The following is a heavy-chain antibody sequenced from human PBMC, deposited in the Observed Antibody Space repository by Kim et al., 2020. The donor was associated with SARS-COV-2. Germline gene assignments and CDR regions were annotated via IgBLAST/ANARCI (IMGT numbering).Heavy chain of an antibody. Sequence: GGSLRLSCAASGFTFSSYGMHWVRQAPGKGLEWVAAIWYDGSNKDYADSVKGRFTISRDNSKNTLYLQMNSLRAEDRAVYYCAREERSDGYSASYYGMDV. J-gene: IGHJ6*01. CDR3: AREERSDGYSASYYGMDV. V-gene: IGHV3-33*01. CDR2: IWYDGSNK. CDR1: GFTFSSYG. D-gene: IGHD5-18*01.